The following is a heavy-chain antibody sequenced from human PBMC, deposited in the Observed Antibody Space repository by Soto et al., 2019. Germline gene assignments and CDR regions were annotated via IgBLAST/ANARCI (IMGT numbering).Heavy chain of an antibody. V-gene: IGHV4-31*03. CDR1: GGSISSDANF. D-gene: IGHD6-6*01. J-gene: IGHJ5*02. CDR3: ARGSFSSSSSWFDP. CDR2: ISYTGRT. Sequence: PSETLSLTCPVSGGSISSDANFWSWIRQLPGRGLEWIGYISYTGRTYYTPSLNSRLTISLDTSKNLFSLRLSAVTAADTAVYFCARGSFSSSSSWFDPWGQGTLVTVSS.